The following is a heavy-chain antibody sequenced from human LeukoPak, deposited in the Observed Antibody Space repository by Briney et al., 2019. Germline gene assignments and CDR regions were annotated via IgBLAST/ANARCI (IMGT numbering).Heavy chain of an antibody. CDR2: INQDGRAK. CDR1: GFTFSGYW. D-gene: IGHD3-22*01. CDR3: ASSHDSSGND. Sequence: GGSLRLSCAASGFTFSGYWMAWVRQAPGKGLEWVGNINQDGRAKYYGDSVKGRFTISRGNAKNSLYLQMSSLRDEDTAVYYCASSHDSSGNDWGQGTLVTVSS. J-gene: IGHJ4*02. V-gene: IGHV3-7*01.